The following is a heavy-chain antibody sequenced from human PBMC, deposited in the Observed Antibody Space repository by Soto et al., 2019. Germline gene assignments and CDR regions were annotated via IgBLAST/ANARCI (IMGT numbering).Heavy chain of an antibody. CDR1: GYTFTSYA. CDR3: ATDYGDFDDAFDI. Sequence: ASVKVSCKASGYTFTSYAMHWVRQAPGQRLEWMGWINAGNGNTKYSQKFQGRVTITRDTSASTAYMELSSLRSEDTAVYYCATDYGDFDDAFDIWGQGTMVTVSS. D-gene: IGHD4-17*01. V-gene: IGHV1-3*01. J-gene: IGHJ3*02. CDR2: INAGNGNT.